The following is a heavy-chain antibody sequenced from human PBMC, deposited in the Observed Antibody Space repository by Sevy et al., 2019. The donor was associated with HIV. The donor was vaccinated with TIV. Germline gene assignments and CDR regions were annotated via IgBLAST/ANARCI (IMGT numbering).Heavy chain of an antibody. CDR1: GYTFIKHP. J-gene: IGHJ4*02. D-gene: IGHD3-22*01. CDR2: IRTYNGEK. Sequence: ASVKVSCKTSGYTFIKHPLSWVRQAPGQGLEWMGCIRTYNGEKKYAQKFRGRATMTTDTSTSTAYMELRSLGSDDTAVYYCARDSDGSGRYYLDYFDSWGQGTLVTVSS. CDR3: ARDSDGSGRYYLDYFDS. V-gene: IGHV1-18*01.